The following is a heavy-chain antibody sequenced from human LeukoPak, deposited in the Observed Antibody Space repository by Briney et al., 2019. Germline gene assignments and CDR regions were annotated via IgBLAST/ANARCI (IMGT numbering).Heavy chain of an antibody. CDR1: GFTFSSYW. Sequence: GGSLRLSCAASGFTFSSYWMSWVRQAPGKGLEWVANIKQDGSEKYYVDSVKGRFTISRDNAKNSLYLQMNSLRAEDTAVYYCARDRGNYDFWSGYKFDPWGQGTLVTVSS. D-gene: IGHD3-3*01. V-gene: IGHV3-7*01. CDR3: ARDRGNYDFWSGYKFDP. J-gene: IGHJ5*02. CDR2: IKQDGSEK.